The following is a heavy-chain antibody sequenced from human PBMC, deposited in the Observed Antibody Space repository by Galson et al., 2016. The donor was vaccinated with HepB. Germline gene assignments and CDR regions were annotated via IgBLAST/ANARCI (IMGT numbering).Heavy chain of an antibody. J-gene: IGHJ5*02. V-gene: IGHV3-53*01. CDR1: GFTFNSYW. D-gene: IGHD4-11*01. Sequence: SLRLSCAVSGFTFNSYWMSWVRQAPGTGLEWVTVMYPRGDTHYSDSVRGRFTISRDNFRNSMSLQMTILRVGDTAVYFCARWTAYCPRPGCPRDHDYFDLWGQGALVIVSS. CDR3: ARWTAYCPRPGCPRDHDYFDL. CDR2: MYPRGDT.